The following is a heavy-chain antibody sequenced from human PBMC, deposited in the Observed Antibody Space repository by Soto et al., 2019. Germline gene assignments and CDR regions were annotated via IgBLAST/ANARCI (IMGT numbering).Heavy chain of an antibody. CDR3: AREGSSGLDYGMDV. CDR1: GGSISSGGYY. Sequence: QVQLQESGPGLVKPSQTLSLTCTVSGGSISSGGYYWSWIRQHPGKGLEWIGYIYYSGSTYYNPSLKSRITKSVETSKNQFSLKLSSVTAADTAVYYCAREGSSGLDYGMDVWGQGTTVTVSS. D-gene: IGHD3-22*01. J-gene: IGHJ6*02. CDR2: IYYSGST. V-gene: IGHV4-31*03.